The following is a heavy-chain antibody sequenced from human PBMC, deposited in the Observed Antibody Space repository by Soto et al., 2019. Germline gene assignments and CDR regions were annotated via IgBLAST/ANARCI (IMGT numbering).Heavy chain of an antibody. Sequence: GGSLRLSCAASGFTFNIYALHWVRQAPGKGLEWVAVISFDGTKKYYSDSVKGRFTISRDNLKNTLYLQMNNLRVEDAALYFCAREDDYGYRYINYGLDVWGQGTTGTSP. CDR1: GFTFNIYA. CDR2: ISFDGTKK. D-gene: IGHD4-17*01. J-gene: IGHJ6*02. CDR3: AREDDYGYRYINYGLDV. V-gene: IGHV3-30-3*01.